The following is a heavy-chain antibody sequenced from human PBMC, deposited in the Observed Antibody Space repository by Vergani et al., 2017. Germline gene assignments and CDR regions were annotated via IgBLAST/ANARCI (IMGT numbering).Heavy chain of an antibody. CDR3: ATKICGTPGCQIGYFRE. CDR2: ISYVGTQK. D-gene: IGHD1-1*01. V-gene: IGHV3-30*03. Sequence: QVHLVESGGGVVQPGRSLRLSWVVSGCTSSYYGMHGVRQAPGRGLEGVAVISYVGTQKYYADSVKGRLTISRDNSKSTLYLQLNSLRTEDTAVYYCATKICGTPGCQIGYFREWGQGTLVTVSS. J-gene: IGHJ4*02. CDR1: GCTSSYYG.